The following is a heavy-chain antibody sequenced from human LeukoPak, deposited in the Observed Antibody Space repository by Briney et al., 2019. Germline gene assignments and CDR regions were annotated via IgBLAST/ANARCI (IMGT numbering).Heavy chain of an antibody. CDR1: GGTFSSYA. J-gene: IGHJ4*02. Sequence: SVKVSCKASGGTFSSYAISWVRQAPGQGLEWMGRIIPIFGIANYAQKFQGRATITADKSTSTAYMELSSLRSEDTAVYYCAGVPSTIFGVATFDYWGQGTLVTVSS. V-gene: IGHV1-69*04. D-gene: IGHD3-3*01. CDR3: AGVPSTIFGVATFDY. CDR2: IIPIFGIA.